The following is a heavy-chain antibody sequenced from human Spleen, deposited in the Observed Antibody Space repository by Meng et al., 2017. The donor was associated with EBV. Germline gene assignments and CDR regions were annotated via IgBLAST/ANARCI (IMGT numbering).Heavy chain of an antibody. Sequence: QGQLQELGGGPVEPSETLSLSCVVSGGSFSDYYWSWIRQPPGKGLEWIGEINHSGSTNYNPSLESRATISVDTSQNNLSLKLSSVTAADSAVYYCARGPTTMAHDFDYWGQGTLVTVSS. D-gene: IGHD4-11*01. CDR3: ARGPTTMAHDFDY. CDR2: INHSGST. CDR1: GGSFSDYY. J-gene: IGHJ4*02. V-gene: IGHV4-34*01.